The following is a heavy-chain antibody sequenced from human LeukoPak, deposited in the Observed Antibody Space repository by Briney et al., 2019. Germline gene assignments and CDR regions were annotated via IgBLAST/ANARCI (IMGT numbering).Heavy chain of an antibody. V-gene: IGHV3-48*04. CDR3: ARDESSGSLWIWQAFDI. D-gene: IGHD1-26*01. CDR1: GFTFSSYS. J-gene: IGHJ3*02. Sequence: GGSLRLSCAASGFTFSSYSMNWVRQAPGKGLEWVSYISSSSSTIYYADSVKGRFTISRDNAKNSLYLQMNSLRAEDTAVYYCARDESSGSLWIWQAFDIWGQGTMVTVSS. CDR2: ISSSSSTI.